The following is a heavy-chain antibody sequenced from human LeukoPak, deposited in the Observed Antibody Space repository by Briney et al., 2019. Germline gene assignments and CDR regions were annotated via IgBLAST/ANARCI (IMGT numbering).Heavy chain of an antibody. CDR1: GDSISSGSYY. Sequence: PSETLSLTCTVSGDSISSGSYYWSWIRQPAGKGLEWIGRIYTSGSTSYNPSLKSRVTISVDTSKNQFSLKVSSVTTADTAVYYSARDRNYYYMDVRGKGTTVTISS. V-gene: IGHV4-61*02. D-gene: IGHD1-14*01. CDR2: IYTSGST. J-gene: IGHJ6*03. CDR3: ARDRNYYYMDV.